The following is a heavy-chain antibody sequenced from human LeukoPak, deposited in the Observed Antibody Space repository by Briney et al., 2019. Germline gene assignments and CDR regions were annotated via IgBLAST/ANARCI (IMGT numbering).Heavy chain of an antibody. CDR1: GGSFSGYY. CDR3: ARGGSTMVRGVIIDPLYY. V-gene: IGHV4-34*01. D-gene: IGHD3-10*01. CDR2: INHSGST. Sequence: PSETLSLTCAVYGGSFSGYYWSWIHQPPGKGLEWIGEINHSGSTNYNPSLKSRVTISVDTSKNQFSLKLSSVTAADTAVYYCARGGSTMVRGVIIDPLYYWGQGTLVTVSS. J-gene: IGHJ4*02.